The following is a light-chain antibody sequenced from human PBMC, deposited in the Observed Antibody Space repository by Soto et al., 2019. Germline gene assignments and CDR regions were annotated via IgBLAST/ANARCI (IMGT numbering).Light chain of an antibody. CDR3: QTWGPGIKLV. CDR1: SGHSNYA. CDR2: VNGDGSH. Sequence: QSVLTQSPSASASLGASVKLTCTLSSGHSNYAIAWHQQQPKKGPRYLMRVNGDGSHNKGDGIPARFSGSSSGAERYLSISSLQSDDEADYYCQTWGPGIKLVFGGGTKLTVL. J-gene: IGLJ3*02. V-gene: IGLV4-69*01.